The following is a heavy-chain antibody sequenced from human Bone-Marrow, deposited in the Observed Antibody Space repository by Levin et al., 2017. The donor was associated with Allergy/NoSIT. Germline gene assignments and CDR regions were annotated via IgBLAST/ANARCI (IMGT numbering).Heavy chain of an antibody. CDR1: GASITSGGDYY. J-gene: IGHJ5*02. CDR2: IYTGGST. CDR3: ARDSGSNWIDRLGLGWFDP. V-gene: IGHV4-61*02. Sequence: LRLSCTVSGASITSGGDYYWSWIRQPAGKGLEWIGRIYTGGSTDYHASLESRVTISLDTSRSQFSLKMTSVTAADTAIYFCARDSGSNWIDRLGLGWFDPWGQGILVTVSS. D-gene: IGHD1-1*01.